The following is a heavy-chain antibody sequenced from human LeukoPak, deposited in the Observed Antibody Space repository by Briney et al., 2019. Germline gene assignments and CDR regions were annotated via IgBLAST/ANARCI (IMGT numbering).Heavy chain of an antibody. Sequence: ASVKVSCKASGYTFTSYDIHWVRQATGQGLEWMGWMNPNSGNTGYAQKFQGRVTMTRNTSISTAYMELSSLRSEDRAVYYCARAPYRRVRSSGYWFDYWGQGTLVTVSS. CDR2: MNPNSGNT. D-gene: IGHD3-22*01. V-gene: IGHV1-8*01. CDR3: ARAPYRRVRSSGYWFDY. CDR1: GYTFTSYD. J-gene: IGHJ4*02.